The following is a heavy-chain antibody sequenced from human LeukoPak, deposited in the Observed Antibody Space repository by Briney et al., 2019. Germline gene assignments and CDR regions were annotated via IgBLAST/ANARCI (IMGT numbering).Heavy chain of an antibody. Sequence: SETLSLTCSVSGGSIRSTTYYWGWIRQPPGKGLEWIGSIYYSGNTYYSPSLMSRVSISVDTSKNQFSLNLSSVTAAETAVYYCARAPHFFDTSGSRYYFDYWGQGALVTVSS. D-gene: IGHD3-22*01. V-gene: IGHV4-39*07. CDR1: GGSIRSTTYY. J-gene: IGHJ4*02. CDR2: IYYSGNT. CDR3: ARAPHFFDTSGSRYYFDY.